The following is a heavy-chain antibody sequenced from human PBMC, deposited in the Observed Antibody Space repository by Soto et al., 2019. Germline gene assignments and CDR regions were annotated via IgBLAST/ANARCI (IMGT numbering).Heavy chain of an antibody. J-gene: IGHJ5*02. CDR2: IYYSGST. CDR3: ARATTETLDNWFDP. Sequence: SETLSLTCTVSGGSISSGDYYWSWIRQPPGKGLEWIGYIYYSGSTYYNPSLKSRVTISVDTSKNQFSLKLSSVTAADTAVYYCARATTETLDNWFDPWGQGTLVTVSS. CDR1: GGSISSGDYY. D-gene: IGHD4-17*01. V-gene: IGHV4-30-4*01.